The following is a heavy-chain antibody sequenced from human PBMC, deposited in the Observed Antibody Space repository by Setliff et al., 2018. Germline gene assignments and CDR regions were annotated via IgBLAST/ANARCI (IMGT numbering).Heavy chain of an antibody. CDR3: VRDWYFYDTSGYFKGAPFDY. Sequence: GGSLRLSCAASTFSFSSYWMSWVRQAPGKGLEWAANIKQDGSEKYYVDSVKGRFTISRDNAKNSLYLQMNSLRAEDSAVYYCVRDWYFYDTSGYFKGAPFDYWGQGTPVTVS. J-gene: IGHJ4*02. V-gene: IGHV3-7*03. CDR1: TFSFSSYW. CDR2: IKQDGSEK. D-gene: IGHD3-22*01.